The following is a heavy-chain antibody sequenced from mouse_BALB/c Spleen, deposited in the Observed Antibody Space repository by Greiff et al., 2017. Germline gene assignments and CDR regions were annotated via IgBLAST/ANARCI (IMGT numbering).Heavy chain of an antibody. CDR1: GFTFSSYA. J-gene: IGHJ2*01. CDR2: ISSGGST. D-gene: IGHD4-1*01. Sequence: DVQLVESGGGLVKPGGSLKLSCAASGFTFSSYAMSWVRQTPEKRLEWVASISSGGSTYYPDSVKGRFTISRDNARNILYLQMSSLRSEDTAMYYCARRGGNWDEDYWGQGTTLTVSS. V-gene: IGHV5-6-5*01. CDR3: ARRGGNWDEDY.